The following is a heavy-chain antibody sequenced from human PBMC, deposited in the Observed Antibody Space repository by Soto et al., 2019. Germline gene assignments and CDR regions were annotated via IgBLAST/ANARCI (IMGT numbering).Heavy chain of an antibody. D-gene: IGHD2-15*01. CDR2: LSGDNGDI. CDR3: AGSRGFGFDF. Sequence: VQLVQSGDELKKPGASVKVSCKASDYTFNSYGISWVRKAPGQGLEWMGWLSGDNGDIKYAQKFQGRVTMTTDISTSTVYMELRSLSSDDTAVYFCAGSRGFGFDFWGQGTLVTVS. CDR1: DYTFNSYG. J-gene: IGHJ4*02. V-gene: IGHV1-18*01.